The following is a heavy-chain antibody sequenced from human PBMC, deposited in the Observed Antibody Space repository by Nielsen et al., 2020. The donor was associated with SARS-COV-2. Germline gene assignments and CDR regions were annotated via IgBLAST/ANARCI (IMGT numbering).Heavy chain of an antibody. J-gene: IGHJ4*02. CDR3: ARDNSWGNYFDY. V-gene: IGHV3-30-3*01. Sequence: GESLKISCAASGFTFSSYAMHWVRQAPGKGLEWVAVISYDGSNKYYADSVKGRFTISRDNSKNTLYLQMNSLRAEDTAVYYCARDNSWGNYFDYWGQGTLVTVSS. CDR1: GFTFSSYA. CDR2: ISYDGSNK. D-gene: IGHD3-16*01.